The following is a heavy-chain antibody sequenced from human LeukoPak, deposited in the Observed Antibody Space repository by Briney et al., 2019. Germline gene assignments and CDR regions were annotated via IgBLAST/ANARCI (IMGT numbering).Heavy chain of an antibody. CDR1: GYTFTGYY. Sequence: ASVKVSCKASGYTFTGYYMHWVRQAPGQGLEWMGWINPNSGGTNYAQKFQGRATMTRDTSISTAYMELSRLRSDDTAVYYCARAAATTVVTKIFDYWGQGTLVTVSS. J-gene: IGHJ4*02. V-gene: IGHV1-2*02. CDR2: INPNSGGT. D-gene: IGHD4-23*01. CDR3: ARAAATTVVTKIFDY.